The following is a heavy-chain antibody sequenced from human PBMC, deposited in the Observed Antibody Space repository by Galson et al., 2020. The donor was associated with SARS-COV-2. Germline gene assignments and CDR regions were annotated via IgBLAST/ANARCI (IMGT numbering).Heavy chain of an antibody. CDR3: AKDGGYSYGTDYYYYGMDV. CDR1: AFTFSSYR. D-gene: IGHD5-18*01. V-gene: IGHV3-33*06. Sequence: SLRPSCAASAFTFSSYRMPWVRQAPGKGLEWVAAICYAGSTKYYADSVTGRFTISRDNSTNTLYLQMSSLRAEDTAVYYCAKDGGYSYGTDYYYYGMDVWGQGTTVTVSS. J-gene: IGHJ6*02. CDR2: ICYAGSTK.